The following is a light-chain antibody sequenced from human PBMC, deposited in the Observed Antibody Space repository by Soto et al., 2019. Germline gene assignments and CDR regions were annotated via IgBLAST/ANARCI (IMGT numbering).Light chain of an antibody. J-gene: IGKJ4*01. V-gene: IGKV3D-15*01. Sequence: EIVMTQSPATLSVSHGERATFSSRASQRFNFSLAGYQQKPGQPPRLLIFVASYRPTGIPARFSGSGSGTEFNLTISSLQSEDFAVYFCQQYDDCLRLTFGGGTKVEIK. CDR3: QQYDDCLRLT. CDR1: QRFNFS. CDR2: VAS.